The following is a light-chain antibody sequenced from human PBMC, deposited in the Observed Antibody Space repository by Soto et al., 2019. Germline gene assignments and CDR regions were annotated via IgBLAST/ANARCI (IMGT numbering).Light chain of an antibody. CDR2: AAS. V-gene: IGKV3-20*01. Sequence: EIVLTQSPGTLSLSPGERATLSCRASQSVSSSYLAWYQQKPGQAPRLLIYAASSGATGIPDRFSGRGSGTDFTLTISRPEPEDFAVYYCQQYGSSPPTFGPGTKVDIK. CDR1: QSVSSSY. CDR3: QQYGSSPPT. J-gene: IGKJ3*01.